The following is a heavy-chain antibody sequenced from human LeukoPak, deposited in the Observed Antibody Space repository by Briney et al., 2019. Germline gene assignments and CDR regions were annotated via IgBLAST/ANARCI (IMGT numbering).Heavy chain of an antibody. V-gene: IGHV1-69*04. CDR1: GGTFSSYA. CDR3: ARDRRGAVASSYWFDP. J-gene: IGHJ5*02. D-gene: IGHD6-19*01. CDR2: IIPILGIA. Sequence: ASVKVSCKASGGTFSSYAISWVRQAPGQGLEWMSRIIPILGIANYAQKFQGRVTITADKSTSTAYMELSSLRSEDTAVYYCARDRRGAVASSYWFDPWGQGTLVTVSS.